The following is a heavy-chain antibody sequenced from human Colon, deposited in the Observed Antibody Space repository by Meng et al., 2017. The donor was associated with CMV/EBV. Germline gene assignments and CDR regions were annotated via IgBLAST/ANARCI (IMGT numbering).Heavy chain of an antibody. Sequence: GSLRLSCTVSGGSISSSSYYWGWIRQPPGKGLEWIGSIYYSGSTYYNPSLKSRVTISVDTCKNQFSLKLSSVTAADTAVYYCARGGITVTHIDYWGQGTLVTVSS. D-gene: IGHD4-11*01. CDR2: IYYSGST. J-gene: IGHJ4*02. CDR3: ARGGITVTHIDY. V-gene: IGHV4-39*07. CDR1: GGSISSSSYY.